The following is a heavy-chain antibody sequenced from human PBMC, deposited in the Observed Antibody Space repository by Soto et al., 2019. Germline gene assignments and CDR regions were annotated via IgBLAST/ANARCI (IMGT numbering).Heavy chain of an antibody. V-gene: IGHV4-34*01. Sequence: QVQLQQWGAGLLKPSETLSLTCAVYGGSFSGYYWSWIRQPPGKGLEWIGEINHSGSTNYNPSLKRRVTISVDTSKNQFSLKLSSVTAADTAVYYCAGHMVRGWVDPWGQGTLVTVSS. CDR2: INHSGST. D-gene: IGHD3-10*01. CDR1: GGSFSGYY. J-gene: IGHJ5*02. CDR3: AGHMVRGWVDP.